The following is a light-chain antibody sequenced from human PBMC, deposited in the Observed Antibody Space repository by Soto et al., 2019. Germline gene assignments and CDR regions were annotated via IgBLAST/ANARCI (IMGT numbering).Light chain of an antibody. CDR2: TVS. J-gene: IGKJ1*01. Sequence: EIVLTQSPATLCLSPGERATLSCRASQSVSRNLAWYQQKPGQAPRLLIYTVSIRATGIPARFSGSGSGTEFTLTVSSLEPEDFVVYYCQQRSDWPWTFGQGTKVDTK. CDR3: QQRSDWPWT. V-gene: IGKV3-11*01. CDR1: QSVSRN.